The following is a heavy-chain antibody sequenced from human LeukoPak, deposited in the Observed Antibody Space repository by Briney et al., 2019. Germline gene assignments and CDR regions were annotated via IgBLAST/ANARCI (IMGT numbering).Heavy chain of an antibody. CDR1: GYTFTGYY. CDR3: ARLVSQQLVHPGVDY. V-gene: IGHV1-2*02. J-gene: IGHJ4*02. Sequence: GASVKVSCKASGYTFTGYYMHWVRQAPGQGLEWMGWINPNSGGTNYAQKFQGRVTMTRDTSISTAYMELSRLRSDDTAVYYCARLVSQQLVHPGVDYWGQGTLVTVSS. CDR2: INPNSGGT. D-gene: IGHD6-13*01.